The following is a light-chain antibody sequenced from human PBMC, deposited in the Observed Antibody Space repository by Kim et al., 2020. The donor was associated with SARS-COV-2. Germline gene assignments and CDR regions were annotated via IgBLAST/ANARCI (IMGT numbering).Light chain of an antibody. CDR3: SSNTSVNTYV. V-gene: IGLV2-14*03. J-gene: IGLJ1*01. CDR1: SRDVVGSKF. Sequence: GQSILITWPATSRDVVGSKFVSWYQQHPDKAPKLIIFDVNHRPSRISSRFSGSKSGNTASLTNSGLQAVDEADYYCSSNTSVNTYVFGTGTKVTVL. CDR2: DVN.